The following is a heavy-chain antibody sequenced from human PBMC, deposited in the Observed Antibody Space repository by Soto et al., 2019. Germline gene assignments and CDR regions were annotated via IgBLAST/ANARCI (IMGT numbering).Heavy chain of an antibody. CDR1: GFTFSSYA. V-gene: IGHV3-23*01. Sequence: SGGSLRLSCAASGFTFSSYAMSWVRQAPGKGLEWVSAISGSGGSTYYADSVKGRFTISRDNSKNTLYLQMNSLRAEDTAVYYCAKDQSNSSGWYFNGWFDPWGQGTLVTVSS. J-gene: IGHJ5*02. D-gene: IGHD6-19*01. CDR3: AKDQSNSSGWYFNGWFDP. CDR2: ISGSGGST.